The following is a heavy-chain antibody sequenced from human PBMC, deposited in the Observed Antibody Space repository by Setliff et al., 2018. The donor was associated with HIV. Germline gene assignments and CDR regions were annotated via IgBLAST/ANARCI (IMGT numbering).Heavy chain of an antibody. V-gene: IGHV3-48*01. CDR3: ARVVYDFWSGYYGPYYYYMDV. J-gene: IGHJ6*03. D-gene: IGHD3-3*01. Sequence: WGSLRLSCVASGFTFSTHSMSWVRQAPGKGLEWISYISFSSSVIYYADSVKGRFTISRDNAKNSLYLQMNSLRAEDTAVYYCARVVYDFWSGYYGPYYYYMDVWGKGTTVTVSS. CDR2: ISFSSSVI. CDR1: GFTFSTHS.